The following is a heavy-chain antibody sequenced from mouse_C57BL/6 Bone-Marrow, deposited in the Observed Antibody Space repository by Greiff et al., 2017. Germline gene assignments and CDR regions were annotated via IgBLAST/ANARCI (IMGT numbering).Heavy chain of an antibody. V-gene: IGHV5-17*01. D-gene: IGHD2-3*01. Sequence: EVHLVESGGGLVKPGGSLKLSCAASGFTFSDYGMHWVRQAPEKGLEWVAYISSGSSTIYYADTVKGRFTISSDNAKNTLFLQMTRLRSEDTAMYYCARDGYYFYWYFDVWGTGTTVTVSS. CDR2: ISSGSSTI. CDR3: ARDGYYFYWYFDV. CDR1: GFTFSDYG. J-gene: IGHJ1*03.